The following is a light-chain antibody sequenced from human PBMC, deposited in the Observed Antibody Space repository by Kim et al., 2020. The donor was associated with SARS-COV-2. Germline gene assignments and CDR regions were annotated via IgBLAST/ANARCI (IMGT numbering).Light chain of an antibody. CDR3: QQYHSYPLT. Sequence: DIQMTQTPSTLSASVGDRVTITCRASQSISLWLAWYQQKPGKAPNLLIYKASSLESGVPSRFSGSGSGTEFTLTISTLQPDDFATYYCQQYHSYPLTFGQGTKVDIK. CDR1: QSISLW. CDR2: KAS. V-gene: IGKV1-5*03. J-gene: IGKJ1*01.